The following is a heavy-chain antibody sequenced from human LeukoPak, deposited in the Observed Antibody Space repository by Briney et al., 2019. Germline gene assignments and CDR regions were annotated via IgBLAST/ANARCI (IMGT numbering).Heavy chain of an antibody. CDR1: GGSFSGYY. Sequence: SETLSLTCAVYGGSFSGYYWSWIRQPPGKGLEWIGEINHSGSTNYNPSLKSRVTISVDTSKNQFSLKLSSVTAADTAVYYSARGTHRVYYYRMDVWGQGTTVTVSS. V-gene: IGHV4-34*01. CDR3: ARGTHRVYYYRMDV. CDR2: INHSGST. J-gene: IGHJ6*02.